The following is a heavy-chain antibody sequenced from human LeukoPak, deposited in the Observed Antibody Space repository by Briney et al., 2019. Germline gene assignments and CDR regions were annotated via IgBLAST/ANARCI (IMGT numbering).Heavy chain of an antibody. V-gene: IGHV1-2*06. Sequence: ASVKVSCKASGYTFTGYYMHWVRQAPGQGLEWMGRINPNSGGTNYAQKLQGRVTMTTDTSTSTAYMELRSLRSDDTAVYYCARGGGGVIAAALHYGMDVWGQGTTVTVSS. D-gene: IGHD6-13*01. J-gene: IGHJ6*02. CDR3: ARGGGGVIAAALHYGMDV. CDR2: INPNSGGT. CDR1: GYTFTGYY.